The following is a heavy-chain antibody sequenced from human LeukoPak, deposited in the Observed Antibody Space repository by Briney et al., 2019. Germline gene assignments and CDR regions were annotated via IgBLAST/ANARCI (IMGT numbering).Heavy chain of an antibody. CDR2: IYYSGST. J-gene: IGHJ6*02. Sequence: PSETLSLTCTVSGGSISSYYWSWIRQPPGKGLEWIGYIYYSGSTNYNPSLKSRVTISVDTSKNQFFLKLSSVTAADTAVYYCARSNIAAAGDYYYYGMDVWGQGTTVTVSS. D-gene: IGHD6-13*01. CDR1: GGSISSYY. CDR3: ARSNIAAAGDYYYYGMDV. V-gene: IGHV4-59*08.